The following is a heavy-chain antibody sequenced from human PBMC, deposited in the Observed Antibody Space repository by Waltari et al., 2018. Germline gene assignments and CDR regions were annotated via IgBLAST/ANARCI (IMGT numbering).Heavy chain of an antibody. D-gene: IGHD1-26*01. Sequence: EVQLVESGGGLFKPGGSLRLSCAASGFPFSSYHLNWVRQAPGKGLEWVSSISRSSSYIYYADSVKGRFTISRDNAKNSLYLQMNSLRAEDTAVYYCARGPSGGYPGAIWGQGTMVTVSS. CDR1: GFPFSSYH. CDR2: ISRSSSYI. CDR3: ARGPSGGYPGAI. J-gene: IGHJ3*02. V-gene: IGHV3-21*01.